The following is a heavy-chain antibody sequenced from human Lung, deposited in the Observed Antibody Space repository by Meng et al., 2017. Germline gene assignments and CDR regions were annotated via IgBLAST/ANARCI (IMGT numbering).Heavy chain of an antibody. Sequence: EVELVESGGGFVKPGVSLRLSCAASGFTLSNAWMTWVRQAPGKGLEWIGRMKSNVDGGTVDYAAAVKGRFFISRDDSENSFYLQMNSLKTEDTAVYYCSGHVDYWGHGTLVTVSS. CDR3: SGHVDY. CDR1: GFTLSNAW. CDR2: MKSNVDGGTV. V-gene: IGHV3-15*01. J-gene: IGHJ4*01.